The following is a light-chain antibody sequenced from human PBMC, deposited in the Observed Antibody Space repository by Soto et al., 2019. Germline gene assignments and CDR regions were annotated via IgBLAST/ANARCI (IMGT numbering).Light chain of an antibody. Sequence: EVVLTQSPAILSLSPGERATLSCRATRSVGNFLTWYQQKPGQDPRLLIYDASTRATGIPARFSGSGSGTDFTLTISSLEPEDFAVYYCQQRSNWPPLTFGGGTKVDIK. CDR2: DAS. CDR3: QQRSNWPPLT. V-gene: IGKV3-11*01. J-gene: IGKJ4*01. CDR1: RSVGNF.